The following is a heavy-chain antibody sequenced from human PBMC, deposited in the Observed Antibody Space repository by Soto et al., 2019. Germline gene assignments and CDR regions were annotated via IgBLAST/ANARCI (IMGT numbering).Heavy chain of an antibody. D-gene: IGHD4-4*01. CDR3: AITSVADASFDY. Sequence: QVQLVESGGGVVHPGRSLSLSCAGSGFMFSNNGMHCVRRAPGKGLEWVAFISYDGSETFYADSVKGRFTISRDNSKSTLFLHMSSLKNEDTAVYYCAITSVADASFDYWGQGTLVTVSS. CDR1: GFMFSNNG. J-gene: IGHJ4*02. CDR2: ISYDGSET. V-gene: IGHV3-30*03.